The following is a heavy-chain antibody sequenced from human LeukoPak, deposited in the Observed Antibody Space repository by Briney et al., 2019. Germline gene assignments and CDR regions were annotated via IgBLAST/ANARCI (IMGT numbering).Heavy chain of an antibody. CDR2: IRYDGSNK. D-gene: IGHD6-6*01. Sequence: GGSLRLSCAASGFDFSTYAINWVRQAPGKGLEWVAFIRYDGSNKYYADSVKGRFTISRDNSKNTLYLQMNSLRAEDTAVYYCARSSEYSSPRWGQGTLVTVSS. CDR3: ARSSEYSSPR. J-gene: IGHJ4*02. CDR1: GFDFSTYA. V-gene: IGHV3-30*02.